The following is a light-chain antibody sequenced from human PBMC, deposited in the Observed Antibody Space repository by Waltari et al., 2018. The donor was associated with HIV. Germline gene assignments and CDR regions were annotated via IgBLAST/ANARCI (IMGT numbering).Light chain of an antibody. CDR3: QQYYSTPHMYT. Sequence: MGMTQSPSSLSASVGDRVTITCRASQGISNSLAWYQQKPGKAPKLLLYAASRLESGVPSRFSGSGSGTDYTLTISSLQPEDFATYYCQQYYSTPHMYTFGQGTKLEIK. CDR2: AAS. J-gene: IGKJ2*01. CDR1: QGISNS. V-gene: IGKV1-NL1*01.